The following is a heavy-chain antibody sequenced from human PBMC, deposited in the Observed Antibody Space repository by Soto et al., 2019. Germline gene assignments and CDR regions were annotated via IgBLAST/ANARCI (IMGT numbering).Heavy chain of an antibody. J-gene: IGHJ6*02. Sequence: EALRLSFVACGFIFNTYAESWVRRAPGKGLEWVSGISGSGSTTYYADSVKGRFTISRDNSKSTVYLQMDSLRGEDTATYKCARRGIHSRYYYDIDVWGQGTPVTVSS. D-gene: IGHD3-10*01. V-gene: IGHV3-23*01. CDR2: ISGSGSTT. CDR3: ARRGIHSRYYYDIDV. CDR1: GFIFNTYA.